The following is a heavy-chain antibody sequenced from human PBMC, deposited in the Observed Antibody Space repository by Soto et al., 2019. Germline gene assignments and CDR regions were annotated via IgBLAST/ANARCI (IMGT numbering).Heavy chain of an antibody. CDR2: IYHSGST. V-gene: IGHV4-34*01. CDR1: GGSLNDYY. D-gene: IGHD5-12*01. CDR3: ARGEAYDYYPAR. Sequence: QVQLQEWGAGLLKPAETLSLTCTVSGGSLNDYYWIWVRQFPGKGLEWIGEIYHSGSTNYNPSVKSRVTISVETSKNQISLQLRSVTAADTAVYFCARGEAYDYYPARWGQGILVTVSS. J-gene: IGHJ4*02.